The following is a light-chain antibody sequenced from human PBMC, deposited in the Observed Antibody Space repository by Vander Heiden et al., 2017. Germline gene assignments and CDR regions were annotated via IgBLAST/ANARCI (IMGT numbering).Light chain of an antibody. Sequence: DIQMTESPSSLSASVGDRVTITCRASQSISSYLNWYQQKPGKAPKLLIYAASMLLSRVLSRFRGRAPGSAFTLTVRRLLLEDFATYYCHERYTTPNTFGQGTKMEIK. CDR3: HERYTTPNT. CDR2: AAS. V-gene: IGKV1-39*01. J-gene: IGKJ2*01. CDR1: QSISSY.